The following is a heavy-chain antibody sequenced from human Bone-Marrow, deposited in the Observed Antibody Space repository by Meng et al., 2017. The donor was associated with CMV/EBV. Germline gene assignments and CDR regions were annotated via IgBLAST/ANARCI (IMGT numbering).Heavy chain of an antibody. V-gene: IGHV1-69*05. J-gene: IGHJ4*02. Sequence: SGGPFSNHAVSWVRQAPGQGLEWMGGGVPSFERTNDAQRFQGRLTITTDASTSTADMELRSLRSEDTAVYYGATYSGSGSYHYYFDSWGQGTLVTVSS. CDR2: GVPSFERT. CDR1: GGPFSNHA. D-gene: IGHD3-10*01. CDR3: ATYSGSGSYHYYFDS.